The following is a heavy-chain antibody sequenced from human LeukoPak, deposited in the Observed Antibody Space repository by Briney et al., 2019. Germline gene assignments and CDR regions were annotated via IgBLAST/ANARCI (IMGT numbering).Heavy chain of an antibody. V-gene: IGHV1-45*02. D-gene: IGHD2-21*02. J-gene: IGHJ6*02. CDR1: GYTFTYRY. CDR2: ITPFNGNT. Sequence: ASVKVSCKASGYTFTYRYLHWVRQAPGQALEWMGWITPFNGNTNYAQKFQDRVTITRDRSMSTAYMELSSLRSEDTAMYYCASCFRGGDCYLYGMDVWGQGTTVIVSS. CDR3: ASCFRGGDCYLYGMDV.